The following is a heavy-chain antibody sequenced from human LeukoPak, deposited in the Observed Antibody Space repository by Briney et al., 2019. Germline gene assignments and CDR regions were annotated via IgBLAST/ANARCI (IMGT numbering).Heavy chain of an antibody. CDR1: GFTFSSYW. J-gene: IGHJ4*02. CDR3: ARAPYGDCFDY. CDR2: INSDGSNT. V-gene: IGHV3-74*01. Sequence: PGGSLRLSCAASGFTFSSYWMHWVRQAPGKGLLWVSRINSDGSNTNYADSVKGRFTLSRDNAKNTLYLQMNSLRVEDTAVYYCARAPYGDCFDYWGQGTLVTVSS. D-gene: IGHD4-17*01.